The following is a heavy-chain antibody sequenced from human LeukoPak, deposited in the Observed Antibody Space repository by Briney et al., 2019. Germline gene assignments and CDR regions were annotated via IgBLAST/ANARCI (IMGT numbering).Heavy chain of an antibody. CDR3: ARGLGTINFDY. J-gene: IGHJ4*02. CDR1: GGSISSGDYY. CDR2: ISDIGSI. V-gene: IGHV4-61*08. Sequence: SETLSLTCTVSGGSISSGDYYWSWIRQPPGKGLEWIAYISDIGSINYNPSLKSRVTISLDTSKNQFSLKLSSVTAADTAVYYCARGLGTINFDYWGQGTLVTVSS. D-gene: IGHD1-7*01.